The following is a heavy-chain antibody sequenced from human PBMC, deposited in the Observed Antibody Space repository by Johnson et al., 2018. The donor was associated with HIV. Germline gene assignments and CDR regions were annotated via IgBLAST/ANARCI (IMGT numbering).Heavy chain of an antibody. D-gene: IGHD4-17*01. J-gene: IGHJ3*02. V-gene: IGHV3-48*04. CDR3: ARPADYGDYSRDAFDI. CDR1: GFTFSSYA. CDR2: LSGSGSTI. Sequence: VQLVESGGGLVQPGRSLRLSCAASGFTFSSYAMSWVRQAPGKGLEWVSALSGSGSTIYYADSVKGRFTLSRDNAKNSLYLQMNSLRVEDTALYYCARPADYGDYSRDAFDIWCQGTMVTVSA.